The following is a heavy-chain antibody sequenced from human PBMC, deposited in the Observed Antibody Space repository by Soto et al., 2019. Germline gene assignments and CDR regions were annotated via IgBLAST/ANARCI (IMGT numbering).Heavy chain of an antibody. CDR2: ISGTSDSI. CDR3: ARVAVITAAGTSDY. J-gene: IGHJ4*02. D-gene: IGHD6-13*01. Sequence: QVQLVESGGGLVRPGGSLRLSCAASGFTFSDYYMSWIRQVPGKGLEWVAYISGTSDSIPYADSEKGRFTISRDNTKNSLYLQMNSLRAEDTAVYYCARVAVITAAGTSDYWGQGTLVTVSS. CDR1: GFTFSDYY. V-gene: IGHV3-11*06.